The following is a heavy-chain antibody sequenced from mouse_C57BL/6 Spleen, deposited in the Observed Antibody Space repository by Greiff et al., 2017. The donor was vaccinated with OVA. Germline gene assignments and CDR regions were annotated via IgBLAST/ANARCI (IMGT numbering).Heavy chain of an antibody. Sequence: VQLQQPGTELVKPGAPVKLSCKASGYTFTSYWMHWVKQRPGQGLEWIGNINPSNGGTNYNEKFKSKATLTVDKSSSTAYMQLSSLTSEDSAVYYCARYGSSYGYFDVWGTGTTVTVSS. CDR3: ARYGSSYGYFDV. CDR1: GYTFTSYW. V-gene: IGHV1-53*01. CDR2: INPSNGGT. D-gene: IGHD1-1*01. J-gene: IGHJ1*03.